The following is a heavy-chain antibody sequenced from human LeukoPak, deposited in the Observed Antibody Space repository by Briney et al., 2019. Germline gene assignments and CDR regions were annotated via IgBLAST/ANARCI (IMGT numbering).Heavy chain of an antibody. CDR2: VRSKTDGGTT. CDR3: TTDFGAKMGATLY. CDR1: GFASRNAW. Sequence: GGSLRLSCAASGFASRNAWMSWVRQAPGKGLEWVGRVRSKTDGGTTDYAAPVKGRFTISRDDSKNTLYLQMNSLKTEDTAVYYCTTDFGAKMGATLYWGQGTLVTVSS. V-gene: IGHV3-15*01. J-gene: IGHJ4*02. D-gene: IGHD1-26*01.